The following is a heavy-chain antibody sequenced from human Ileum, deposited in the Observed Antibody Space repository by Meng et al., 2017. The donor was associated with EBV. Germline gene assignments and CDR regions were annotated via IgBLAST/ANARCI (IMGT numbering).Heavy chain of an antibody. CDR3: ARRSCLY. CDR2: INPSGGST. D-gene: IGHD3-10*01. V-gene: IGHV1-46*01. J-gene: IGHJ4*02. CDR1: GYSLTSQY. Sequence: AQLVQSGASVKMPGASGSGSFKASGYSLTSQYMHWVRHGPGQGLDWNGTINPSGGSTTYAHKFQGSITMTRDTSTSTVYMELSSLRSDDTSVYYCARRSCLYWGQGTLVTVSS.